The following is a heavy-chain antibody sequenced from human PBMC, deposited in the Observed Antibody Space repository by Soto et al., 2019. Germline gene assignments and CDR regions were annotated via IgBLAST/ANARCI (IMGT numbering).Heavy chain of an antibody. D-gene: IGHD2-15*01. CDR3: ARANSGYCSGGSCYDWFDP. V-gene: IGHV1-2*04. CDR2: INPNSGGT. CDR1: GYTFTGYY. J-gene: IGHJ5*02. Sequence: GASAEVCCKASGYTFTGYYMHWVRQAPGQGLEWMGWINPNSGGTNYAQKFQGWVTMTRDTSISTAYMELSRLRSDDTAVYYCARANSGYCSGGSCYDWFDPWGQGTLVTVSS.